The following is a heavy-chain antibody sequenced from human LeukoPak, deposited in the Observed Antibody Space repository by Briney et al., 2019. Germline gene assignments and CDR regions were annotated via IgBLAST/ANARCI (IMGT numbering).Heavy chain of an antibody. CDR1: GYTFTGYD. J-gene: IGHJ6*03. CDR3: ARGGHSSNWHNYYYYMDV. Sequence: ASVKVSCKASGYTFTGYDINWVRQATGQGLEWMGWMNPNSGNGGYAQKFQGRVTITRNSSISTAYMELSSLKSEDTAVYYCARGGHSSNWHNYYYYMDVWGKGTTVTVSS. V-gene: IGHV1-8*03. D-gene: IGHD6-13*01. CDR2: MNPNSGNG.